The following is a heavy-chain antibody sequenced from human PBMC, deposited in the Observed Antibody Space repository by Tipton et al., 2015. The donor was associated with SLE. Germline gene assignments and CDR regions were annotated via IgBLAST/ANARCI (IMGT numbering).Heavy chain of an antibody. Sequence: TLSLTCTVSGGSISSSSYYWGWIRQPPGKGLEWIGSIYYSGSTYYNPSLKSRVTISVDTSKNQFSLKLSSVTAADTAVYYCARRITMVRGANDAFDIWGQGTMVTVSS. CDR2: IYYSGST. CDR3: ARRITMVRGANDAFDI. D-gene: IGHD3-10*01. CDR1: GGSISSSSYY. J-gene: IGHJ3*02. V-gene: IGHV4-39*01.